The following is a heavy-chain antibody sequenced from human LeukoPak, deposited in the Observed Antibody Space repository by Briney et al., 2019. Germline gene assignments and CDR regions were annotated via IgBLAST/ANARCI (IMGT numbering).Heavy chain of an antibody. CDR1: GFTFDDYG. CDR2: IKQDGSEI. CDR3: VRRYMATSAEDFDH. Sequence: GGSLRLSCAASGFTFDDYGMSWVRQAPGKGLEWVANIKQDGSEIYYVGSVKGRFTISRDNAKNSLYLQMNSLRADDTAVYYCVRRYMATSAEDFDHWGQGTLVTVSS. J-gene: IGHJ4*02. D-gene: IGHD5-24*01. V-gene: IGHV3-7*01.